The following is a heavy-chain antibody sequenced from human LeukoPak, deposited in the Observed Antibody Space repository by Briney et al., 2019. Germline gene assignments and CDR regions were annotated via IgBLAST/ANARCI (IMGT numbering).Heavy chain of an antibody. Sequence: GGSLRLSCAASGFTFSSYSMNWVRQAPGKGPEWVSSISSSSSYIYYADSVKGRFTISRDNAKNSLYLQMNSLRAEDTAVYYCARVGYCSGGSCYSPVDYWGQGTLVTVSS. CDR3: ARVGYCSGGSCYSPVDY. V-gene: IGHV3-21*01. D-gene: IGHD2-15*01. J-gene: IGHJ4*02. CDR2: ISSSSSYI. CDR1: GFTFSSYS.